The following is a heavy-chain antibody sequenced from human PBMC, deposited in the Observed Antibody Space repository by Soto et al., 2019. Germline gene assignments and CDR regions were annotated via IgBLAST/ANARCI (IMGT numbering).Heavy chain of an antibody. CDR3: ARGSGITGTTKDWFDP. Sequence: SETLSLTCTVSGGFIISGDYYWSWIRQSPGRGLEWIGYMCSSGTTYYNPSLKSRVTISMDASKNQFYLRLSSVTAADTAVYYCARGSGITGTTKDWFDPWGQGTLVTVSS. V-gene: IGHV4-30-4*01. J-gene: IGHJ5*02. CDR1: GGFIISGDYY. CDR2: MCSSGTT. D-gene: IGHD1-7*01.